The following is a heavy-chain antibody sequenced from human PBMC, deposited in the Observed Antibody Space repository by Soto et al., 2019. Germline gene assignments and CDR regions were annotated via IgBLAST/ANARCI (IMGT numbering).Heavy chain of an antibody. V-gene: IGHV3-23*01. CDR3: AKVRLTDYLRYAPHL. CDR1: GFTFNNYA. CDR2: ISPNGDST. J-gene: IGHJ3*01. D-gene: IGHD2-8*01. Sequence: GSLRLYCAASGFTFNNYAMNWVRQAPGRGLEWVSIISPNGDSTYYADSVKGRFTISRDNSQNTVFLQMNSLRAEDTAIYFCAKVRLTDYLRYAPHLWGQGTLVTV.